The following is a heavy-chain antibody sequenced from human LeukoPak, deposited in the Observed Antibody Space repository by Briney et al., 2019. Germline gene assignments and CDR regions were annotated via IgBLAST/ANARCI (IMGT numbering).Heavy chain of an antibody. CDR1: GGSFSGYY. D-gene: IGHD3-3*01. CDR3: ANSPWEWLPIPDY. Sequence: PSETLSLPCAVYGGSFSGYYWTWIRQPPGKGLEWIGEINHSGSTNYNPSLKSRVTVSVDTSKNQFSLKLSSVTAADTAVYYCANSPWEWLPIPDYWGRGTLVTVSS. V-gene: IGHV4-34*01. J-gene: IGHJ4*02. CDR2: INHSGST.